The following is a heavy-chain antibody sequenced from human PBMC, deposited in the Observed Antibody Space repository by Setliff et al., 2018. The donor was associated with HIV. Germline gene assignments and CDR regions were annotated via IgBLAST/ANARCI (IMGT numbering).Heavy chain of an antibody. J-gene: IGHJ4*02. V-gene: IGHV3-23*01. D-gene: IGHD3-10*01. CDR3: TRAPPSTVVTFFDY. CDR2: LSGSGGST. Sequence: PGGSLRLSCVVSGFTFSNYAMAWVRQPPGMGLEWVSGLSGSGGSTYYADSVKGRFTISRDNATNTLFLQMNTLRAEDTAVYYCTRAPPSTVVTFFDYWGQGALVTVS. CDR1: GFTFSNYA.